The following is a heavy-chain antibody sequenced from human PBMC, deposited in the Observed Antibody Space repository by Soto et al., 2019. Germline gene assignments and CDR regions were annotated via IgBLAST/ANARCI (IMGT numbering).Heavy chain of an antibody. D-gene: IGHD6-19*01. CDR1: GGTFSSYT. CDR2: IIPILGIA. V-gene: IGHV1-69*08. CDR3: ARDGRIRAVAEHY. J-gene: IGHJ4*02. Sequence: QVQLVQSGAEVKKPGSSVKVSCKASGGTFSSYTISWVRQAPGQGLEWMGRIIPILGIANYAQKFQGRVTITADKSTSTAYMELSSLRSEDTAVYYCARDGRIRAVAEHYWGQGTLVTVSS.